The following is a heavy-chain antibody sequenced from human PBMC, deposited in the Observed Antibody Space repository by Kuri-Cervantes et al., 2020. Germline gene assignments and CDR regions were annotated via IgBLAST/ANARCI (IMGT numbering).Heavy chain of an antibody. CDR2: VYYTGST. D-gene: IGHD3-3*01. V-gene: IGHV4-39*07. Sequence: GSLRLSCTISGDSVSGSTYHWAWIRQPPGKGLEWIGTVYYTGSTYYSPSLKSRVTMSVDTSKNQFSLKLSSVTAADTAVYYCARGNYYDFWSGYSRYIQYYSDDWGQGTLVTVSS. CDR3: ARGNYYDFWSGYSRYIQYYSDD. J-gene: IGHJ4*02. CDR1: GDSVSGSTYH.